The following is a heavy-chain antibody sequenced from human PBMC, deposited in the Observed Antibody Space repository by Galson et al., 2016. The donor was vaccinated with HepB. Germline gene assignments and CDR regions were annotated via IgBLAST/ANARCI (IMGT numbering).Heavy chain of an antibody. D-gene: IGHD5-12*01. CDR3: ARDHGGYSY. V-gene: IGHV3-53*01. CDR2: IYIDGDT. CDR1: GFSVTNNY. J-gene: IGHJ4*02. Sequence: SLRLSCAASGFSVTNNYINWVRQAPGKGLEWVSVIYIDGDTYYAQSVKDRFTISRDSSKNTVYLEMNDLRADDTAVYYCARDHGGYSYWGQGTRVTVSS.